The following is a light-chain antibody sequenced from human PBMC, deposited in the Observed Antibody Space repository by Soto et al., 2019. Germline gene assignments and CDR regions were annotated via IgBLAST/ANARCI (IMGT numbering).Light chain of an antibody. V-gene: IGKV3-20*01. J-gene: IGKJ1*01. Sequence: EIVLTQSPGTLSLSPGERATLSCRASQSVSSSFLAWYQQKPGQAPRLLIYGASSRATGIPDRFSGSGSGTDFTLTISRLEPEDFPVYYYQLYDSSPWTFGQGTKVEIK. CDR3: QLYDSSPWT. CDR2: GAS. CDR1: QSVSSSF.